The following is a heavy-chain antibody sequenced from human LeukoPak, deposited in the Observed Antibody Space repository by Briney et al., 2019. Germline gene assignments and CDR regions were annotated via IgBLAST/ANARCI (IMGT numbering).Heavy chain of an antibody. J-gene: IGHJ3*02. CDR3: AKDAPYYYDSSGYGGAFDI. CDR2: IRYDGSNT. CDR1: GFTFNNYG. V-gene: IGHV3-30*02. Sequence: GGSLRLSCAASGFTFNNYGMHWVRQAPGKGLEWLAFIRYDGSNTYYADSVKGRFAVSRDNAKNSLYLQMNSLRAEDTAVYYCAKDAPYYYDSSGYGGAFDIWGQGTMVTVSS. D-gene: IGHD3-22*01.